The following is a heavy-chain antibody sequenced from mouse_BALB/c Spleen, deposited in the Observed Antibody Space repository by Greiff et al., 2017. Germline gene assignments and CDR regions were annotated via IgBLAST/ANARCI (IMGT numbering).Heavy chain of an antibody. J-gene: IGHJ4*01. CDR1: GFTFSDYY. Sequence: EVQVVESGGGLVKPGGSLKLSCAASGFTFSDYYMYWVRQTPEKRLEWVATISDGGSYTYYPDSVKGRFTISSDNAKNNLYLQMSSLKSEDTAMYYCARGLYYDYGNYAMDYWGQGTSVTVSS. D-gene: IGHD2-4*01. CDR3: ARGLYYDYGNYAMDY. CDR2: ISDGGSYT. V-gene: IGHV5-4*02.